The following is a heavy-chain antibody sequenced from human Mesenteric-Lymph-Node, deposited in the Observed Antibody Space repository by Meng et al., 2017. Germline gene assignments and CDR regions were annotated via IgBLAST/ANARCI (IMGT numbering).Heavy chain of an antibody. CDR3: ARHLTRIDY. CDR1: GFSFSYYE. J-gene: IGHJ4*02. D-gene: IGHD4-11*01. CDR2: ISKSGSTT. Sequence: GESLKISCAASGFSFSYYEMTWVRQTPGKGLEWVSYISKSGSTTYYADSVKGRFTISRDNARNSLYLQMNSLRAEDTAVYYCARHLTRIDYWGQGTLVTVSS. V-gene: IGHV3-48*03.